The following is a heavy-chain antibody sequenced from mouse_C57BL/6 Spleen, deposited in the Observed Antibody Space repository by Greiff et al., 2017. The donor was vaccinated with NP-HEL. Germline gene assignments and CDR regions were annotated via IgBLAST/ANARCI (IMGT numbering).Heavy chain of an antibody. D-gene: IGHD1-1*01. Sequence: QVQLQQSGAELVKPGASVKMSCKASGYAFSSYWMNWVKQRPGQGLEWIGQIYPGDGDTNYNGKFKGKATLTADTSSSTAYMQLSSLTSEDSAVYCGARSRRFGSSWYFDVWGTGTTVTVSS. CDR3: ARSRRFGSSWYFDV. CDR1: GYAFSSYW. CDR2: IYPGDGDT. J-gene: IGHJ1*03. V-gene: IGHV1-80*01.